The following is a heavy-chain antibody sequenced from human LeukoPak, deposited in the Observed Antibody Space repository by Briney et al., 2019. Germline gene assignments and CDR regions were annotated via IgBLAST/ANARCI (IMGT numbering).Heavy chain of an antibody. V-gene: IGHV3-64*01. CDR2: ISNNGGST. CDR1: GFTFSRYS. J-gene: IGHJ4*02. CDR3: ARTSIAAREADY. Sequence: GGSLRLSCAASGFTFSRYSMHWVRRAPGKGLEYVSAISNNGGSTYYAKSVKGRFPISRDNSKNTLYLQMGSLRAEDMAVYYCARTSIAAREADYWGQGTLVTVSS. D-gene: IGHD6-6*01.